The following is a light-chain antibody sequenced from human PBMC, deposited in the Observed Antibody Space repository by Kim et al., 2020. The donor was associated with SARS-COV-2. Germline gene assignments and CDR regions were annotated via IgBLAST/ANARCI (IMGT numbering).Light chain of an antibody. CDR2: YDS. CDR3: QVWDSSSDHPV. V-gene: IGLV3-21*04. CDR1: NIGSKR. J-gene: IGLJ3*02. Sequence: APGKTARINCGGNNIGSKRVHWYQQKPGQAPVLVIYYDSDRPSGIPERFSGSNSGNTATLTISRVEAGDEADYYCQVWDSSSDHPVFGGGTRLTVL.